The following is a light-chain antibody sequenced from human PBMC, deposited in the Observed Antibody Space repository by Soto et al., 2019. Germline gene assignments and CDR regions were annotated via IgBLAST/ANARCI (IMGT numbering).Light chain of an antibody. V-gene: IGKV1-9*01. CDR1: RGISSY. Sequence: DIQLTQSPSFLSASVGDRVIITCRASRGISSYLGWYQQKPGKAPKLLIYAASTLQSGVPSRFSGSGSGTEFTLTISSLQPEDFASYFCQQLNSYPLTFDGGTKVDIK. CDR3: QQLNSYPLT. CDR2: AAS. J-gene: IGKJ4*01.